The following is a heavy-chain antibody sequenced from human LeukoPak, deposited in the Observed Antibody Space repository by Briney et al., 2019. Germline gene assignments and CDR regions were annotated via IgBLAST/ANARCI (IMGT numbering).Heavy chain of an antibody. CDR3: ARDRGDYNHNFDY. J-gene: IGHJ4*02. V-gene: IGHV3-33*08. Sequence: GGSLRLSCAASGFTFSSYGMHWVRQAPGKGLEWVAVIWYDGSQKYYADSVKGRFTISRDNSKNMLYLHMNSLRAEDTAVYFCARDRGDYNHNFDYWGQGTLVTVSS. CDR2: IWYDGSQK. CDR1: GFTFSSYG. D-gene: IGHD4-17*01.